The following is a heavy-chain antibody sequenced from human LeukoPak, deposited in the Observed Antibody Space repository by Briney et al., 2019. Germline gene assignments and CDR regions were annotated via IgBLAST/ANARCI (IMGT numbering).Heavy chain of an antibody. V-gene: IGHV3-9*01. CDR3: AKGAAGAVAGPFDY. Sequence: GGSLRLSCAASGFTFDDYAIHWVRQAPGKGLEWVSGISWNSGSIGYADSVKGRFTISRDNAKNSLYLQMNSLRAEDTALYYCAKGAAGAVAGPFDYWGQGTLVTVSS. D-gene: IGHD6-19*01. CDR2: ISWNSGSI. CDR1: GFTFDDYA. J-gene: IGHJ4*02.